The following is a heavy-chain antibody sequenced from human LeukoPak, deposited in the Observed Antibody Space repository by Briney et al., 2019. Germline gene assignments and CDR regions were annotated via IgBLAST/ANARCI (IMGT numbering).Heavy chain of an antibody. V-gene: IGHV4-59*08. J-gene: IGHJ4*02. D-gene: IGHD6-6*01. CDR2: ISYSGRN. CDR3: ARGPPREGRPRLDY. CDR1: GGSISSYY. Sequence: SETLSLTCTVSGGSISSYYWSWMRQPPGKGLEWIGYISYSGRNYYNPSLRSRVTISVYTSKNHFSLKLSSVTAADTAVYYCARGPPREGRPRLDYWGQGTLVTVSS.